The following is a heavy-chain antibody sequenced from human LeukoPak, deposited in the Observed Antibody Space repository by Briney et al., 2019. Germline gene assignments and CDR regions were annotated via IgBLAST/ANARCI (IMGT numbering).Heavy chain of an antibody. D-gene: IGHD5-18*01. CDR2: ISYDGSNK. CDR3: ARDAVGYGLFLYFDY. J-gene: IGHJ4*02. Sequence: AGGSLRLSCAASGFTFSSYAMHWVRQAPGKGLEWVAVISYDGSNKYYADSVKGRFTISRDNSKNPLYLQMNSLRAEDTAVYYCARDAVGYGLFLYFDYWGQGTLVTVSS. V-gene: IGHV3-30-3*01. CDR1: GFTFSSYA.